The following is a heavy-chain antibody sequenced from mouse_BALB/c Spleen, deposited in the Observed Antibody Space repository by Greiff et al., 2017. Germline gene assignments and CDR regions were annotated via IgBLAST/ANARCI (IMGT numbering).Heavy chain of an antibody. J-gene: IGHJ4*01. D-gene: IGHD4-1*01. CDR2: IWAGGST. V-gene: IGHV2-9*02. CDR1: GFSLTSYG. Sequence: VKLMESGPGLVAPSQSLSITCTVSGFSLTSYGVHWVRQPPGKGLEWLGVIWAGGSTNYNSALMSRLSISKDNSKSQVFLIMNSLQTDDTAMYYCARDGWDYYAMDYWGQGTSVTVSS. CDR3: ARDGWDYYAMDY.